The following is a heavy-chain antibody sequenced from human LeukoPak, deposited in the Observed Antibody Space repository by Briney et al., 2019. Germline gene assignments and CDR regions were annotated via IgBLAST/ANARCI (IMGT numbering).Heavy chain of an antibody. CDR3: ARDVSDENGSASRIHLDS. CDR1: GFTFSNYW. J-gene: IGHJ4*02. CDR2: IRQDGHEK. Sequence: QAGGSLRLSCAASGFTFSNYWMTWVRQAPGKGLEWVANIRQDGHEKNYVDSVKGRFTTSRDNAKNSLILQMNRLRAEDTAVYYCARDVSDENGSASRIHLDSWGQGTLVSVSS. V-gene: IGHV3-7*03. D-gene: IGHD6-6*01.